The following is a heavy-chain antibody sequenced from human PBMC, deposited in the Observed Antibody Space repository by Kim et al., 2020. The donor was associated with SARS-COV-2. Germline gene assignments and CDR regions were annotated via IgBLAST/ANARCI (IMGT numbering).Heavy chain of an antibody. CDR1: GGSISSYY. Sequence: SETLSLTCTVSGGSISSYYWSWIRQPPGKGLEWIGYIYYSGSTNYNPSLKSRVTISVDTSKNQFSLKLSSVTAADTAVYYCAKLYYDYVWGSFGGWFDPWGQGTLVTVSS. V-gene: IGHV4-59*01. D-gene: IGHD3-16*01. CDR3: AKLYYDYVWGSFGGWFDP. CDR2: IYYSGST. J-gene: IGHJ5*02.